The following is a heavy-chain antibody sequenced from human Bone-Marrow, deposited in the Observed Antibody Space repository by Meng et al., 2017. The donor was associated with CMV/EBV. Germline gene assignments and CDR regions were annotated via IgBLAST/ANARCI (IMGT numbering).Heavy chain of an antibody. D-gene: IGHD2-2*01. CDR1: GYTFTSYG. CDR3: ARDLLGGYCSSTSCPIFDY. Sequence: ASVKVSCKASGYTFTSYGISWVRQAPGQGLEWMRWISAYNGNTNYAQKLQGRVTMTTDTSTSTAYVELRSLRSDDTAVYYCARDLLGGYCSSTSCPIFDYWGQGTLVTVSS. CDR2: ISAYNGNT. V-gene: IGHV1-18*01. J-gene: IGHJ4*02.